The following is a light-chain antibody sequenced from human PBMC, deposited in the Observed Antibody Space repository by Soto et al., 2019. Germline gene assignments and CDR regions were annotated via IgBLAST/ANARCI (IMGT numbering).Light chain of an antibody. V-gene: IGKV3-20*01. CDR2: GAS. CDR1: QSFSSTY. CDR3: QQYNNWPRT. Sequence: EIVLTQSPGTLSLSPGERATLSCRASQSFSSTYLIWYQQKPGQAPRLLIYGASSRATGVPDRFSGGGSGTDFTLTISRLEPEDFAVYYCQQYNNWPRTFGQGTKVDIK. J-gene: IGKJ1*01.